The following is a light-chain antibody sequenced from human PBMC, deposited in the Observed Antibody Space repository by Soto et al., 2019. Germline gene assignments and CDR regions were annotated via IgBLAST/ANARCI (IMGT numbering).Light chain of an antibody. Sequence: EIVLTQSPDTLSLSPGERATLTCRASQSVGSNYLAWYQQKPGQAPRLLMYDAAGRASGIPDRVSGSGSGTDFTLTISRLEPEDFAVYYCQVYDRSPLFGGGTKVEI. CDR2: DAA. V-gene: IGKV3-20*01. CDR3: QVYDRSPL. CDR1: QSVGSNY. J-gene: IGKJ4*01.